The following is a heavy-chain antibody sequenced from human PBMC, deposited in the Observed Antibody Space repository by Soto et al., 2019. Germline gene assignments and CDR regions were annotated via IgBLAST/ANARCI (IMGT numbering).Heavy chain of an antibody. CDR1: GYTFTSYD. CDR3: ARGNLVYGDYGSYYYMDV. CDR2: MNPNSGNT. J-gene: IGHJ6*03. Sequence: ASVKVSCKASGYTFTSYDINWVRRATGKGLEWMGWMNPNSGNTGYAQKFQGRVTMTRNTSISTAYMELSSLRSEDTAVYYCARGNLVYGDYGSYYYMDVWGKGTTVTVSS. V-gene: IGHV1-8*01. D-gene: IGHD4-17*01.